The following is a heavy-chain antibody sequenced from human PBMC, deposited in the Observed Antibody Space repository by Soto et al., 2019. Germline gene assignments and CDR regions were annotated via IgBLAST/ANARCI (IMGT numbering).Heavy chain of an antibody. CDR3: ARDRWAYCSSTSCYGGFAY. Sequence: GASVKVSCKASGYTFTSYGIGWVRQAPGQGLEWMGRISAYNGNTNYAQKLQGRVTMTTDTSTSTAYMELRSLRSDDTAVYYCARDRWAYCSSTSCYGGFAYWGQGTLVTVSS. V-gene: IGHV1-18*01. CDR1: GYTFTSYG. CDR2: ISAYNGNT. J-gene: IGHJ4*02. D-gene: IGHD2-2*01.